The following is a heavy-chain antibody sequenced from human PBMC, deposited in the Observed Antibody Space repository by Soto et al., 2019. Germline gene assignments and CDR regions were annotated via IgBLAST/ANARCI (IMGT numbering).Heavy chain of an antibody. CDR1: GFRFDDYA. Sequence: EVQLVESGGGWVQPGRSLRLSCAASGFRFDDYAMHWVRQAPGKGLEWVSGFTWNSGSIVYADSVKGRFTISRDNAKNSLYLQMNSLRAEDTALYYCAKDKGNGGAQSHYYYSYMDVWGKGTTVTVSS. CDR2: FTWNSGSI. J-gene: IGHJ6*03. D-gene: IGHD3-16*01. CDR3: AKDKGNGGAQSHYYYSYMDV. V-gene: IGHV3-9*01.